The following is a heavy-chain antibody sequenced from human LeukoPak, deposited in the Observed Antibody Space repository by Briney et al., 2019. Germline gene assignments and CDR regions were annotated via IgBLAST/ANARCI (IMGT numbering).Heavy chain of an antibody. CDR2: ISYDGSNK. V-gene: IGHV3-30*18. CDR3: AKRREAATNTIFTYYFDY. J-gene: IGHJ4*02. Sequence: GGSLRLSCAASGFNFRGYGMHWVRQTPGKGLEWVAAISYDGSNKFYADSVKGRFTISRDNSKNTLYLQMNTLRAEDTAVYYCAKRREAATNTIFTYYFDYWGQGTLVTVSS. D-gene: IGHD3-10*01. CDR1: GFNFRGYG.